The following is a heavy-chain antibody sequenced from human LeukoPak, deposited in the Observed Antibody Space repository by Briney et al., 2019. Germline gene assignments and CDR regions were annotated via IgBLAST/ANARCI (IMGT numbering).Heavy chain of an antibody. CDR1: GFTVSSNY. CDR2: IYSGGSA. J-gene: IGHJ6*02. Sequence: GGSLRLSCAASGFTVSSNYMSWVRQAPGKGPEWVSVIYSGGSAYSADSVKGRFTMSRDTSKNTLYLQMNSLRAEDTAVYYCAKDGDDYGDYGAYYYHYYGMDVWGQGTTVTVPS. V-gene: IGHV3-66*01. CDR3: AKDGDDYGDYGAYYYHYYGMDV. D-gene: IGHD4-17*01.